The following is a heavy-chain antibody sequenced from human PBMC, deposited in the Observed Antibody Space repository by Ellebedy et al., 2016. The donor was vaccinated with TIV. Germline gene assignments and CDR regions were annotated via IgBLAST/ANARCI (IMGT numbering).Heavy chain of an antibody. V-gene: IGHV3-9*01. CDR2: ISWNSGSI. CDR1: GFTFDDYA. CDR3: ARDYDFWTGRLDY. J-gene: IGHJ4*02. D-gene: IGHD3-3*01. Sequence: GGSLRLSCAASGFTFDDYAMHWVRQAPGKGLEWVSGISWNSGSIGYADSVKGRFTISRDNAKNSLYLQMNSLRAEDTALYYCARDYDFWTGRLDYWGQGTLVTVSS.